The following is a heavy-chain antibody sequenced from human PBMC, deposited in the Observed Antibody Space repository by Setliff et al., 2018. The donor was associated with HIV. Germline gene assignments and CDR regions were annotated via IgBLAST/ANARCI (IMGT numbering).Heavy chain of an antibody. CDR1: GVSFSTYT. Sequence: SVKVSCKASGVSFSTYTISWIRQAPGQGLEWMGKIIPFVGTTDYPQKFQGRVTITADRSTNTAYMELTSLRFDDTAMYYCARVPYSSGYWGQGTLVTVSS. D-gene: IGHD6-19*01. CDR2: IIPFVGTT. V-gene: IGHV1-69*08. J-gene: IGHJ4*02. CDR3: ARVPYSSGY.